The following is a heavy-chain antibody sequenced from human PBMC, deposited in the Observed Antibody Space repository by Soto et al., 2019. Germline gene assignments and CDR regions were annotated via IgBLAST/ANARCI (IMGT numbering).Heavy chain of an antibody. CDR3: ARGGLHSRIAARRNFDY. CDR1: GFTFRDYS. V-gene: IGHV3-48*01. J-gene: IGHJ4*02. D-gene: IGHD2-15*01. CDR2: ISSDSKTI. Sequence: EVQLVESGGGLVQPGGSRRLSCTASGFTFRDYSMNWVRQAPGKGLEWVSYISSDSKTISYGDSVKGLFTISRDNAKNALFLQMNSLTAEDTGVLFSARGGLHSRIAARRNFDYWGQGTLVTVSS.